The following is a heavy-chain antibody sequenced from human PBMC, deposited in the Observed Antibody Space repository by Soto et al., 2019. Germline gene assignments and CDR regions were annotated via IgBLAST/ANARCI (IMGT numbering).Heavy chain of an antibody. CDR1: GFTFSSYG. Sequence: QVQLVESGGGVVQPGRSLRLSCAASGFTFSSYGMHWVRQAPGKGLEWVAVIWFDGSNKFYADSVKGRFTISRDNSKNTVSLQMNSLRDEDSAAYYCATIGPYWGQVTLVTVSS. CDR2: IWFDGSNK. V-gene: IGHV3-33*01. J-gene: IGHJ4*02. CDR3: ATIGPY.